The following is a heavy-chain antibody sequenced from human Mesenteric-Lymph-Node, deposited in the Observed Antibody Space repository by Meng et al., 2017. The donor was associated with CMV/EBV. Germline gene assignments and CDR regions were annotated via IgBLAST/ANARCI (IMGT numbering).Heavy chain of an antibody. J-gene: IGHJ4*02. CDR2: INPISGST. V-gene: IGHV1-46*01. CDR1: GYTFSTFF. CDR3: AKESPGVYYFDS. D-gene: IGHD2-8*01. Sequence: ASVQVSCKASGYTFSTFFMHRVRQAPGHGLEYMGIINPISGSTNYAHNFQGRVTMTKDTSTSTAFMELRSLGFEDTAVYYCAKESPGVYYFDSWGQGTLVTVSS.